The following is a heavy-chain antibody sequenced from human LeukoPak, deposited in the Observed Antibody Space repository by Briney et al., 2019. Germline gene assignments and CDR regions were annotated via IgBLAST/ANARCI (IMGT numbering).Heavy chain of an antibody. CDR2: IRSSRGAI. D-gene: IGHD6-6*01. J-gene: IGHJ6*03. Sequence: GGSLRLSCAAFGFTFSAYGMNWVRQAPGKGLEWVSHIRSSRGAIYYADSVKGRFSISRDDAENSLYLQMNSLRADDTAVYYCARGYSTSPGANYYSYYYMDVWGKGTTVTVSS. CDR1: GFTFSAYG. V-gene: IGHV3-48*04. CDR3: ARGYSTSPGANYYSYYYMDV.